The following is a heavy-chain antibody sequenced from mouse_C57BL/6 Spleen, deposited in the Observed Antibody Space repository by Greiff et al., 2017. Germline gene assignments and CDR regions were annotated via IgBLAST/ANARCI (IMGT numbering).Heavy chain of an antibody. V-gene: IGHV14-3*01. CDR3: AQDSAGYVGFDY. CDR2: IYPANGNT. D-gene: IGHD3-2*02. J-gene: IGHJ2*01. Sequence: VQLQQSVAELVRPGASVKLSCTASGFTFKNTYMHWVKQRPEQGLEWIGRIYPANGNTKYAPKFQGKATITADTSSNTAYLQLSSLTSEDTAIYYCAQDSAGYVGFDYWGQGTTLTVSS. CDR1: GFTFKNTY.